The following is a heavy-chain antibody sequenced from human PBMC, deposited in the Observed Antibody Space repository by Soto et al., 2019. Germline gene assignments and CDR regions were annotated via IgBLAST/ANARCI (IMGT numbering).Heavy chain of an antibody. Sequence: PSATLSLTCTVSGGSISSSSYYWGWIRQPPGKGLEWIGSIYYSGSTYYNPSLKSRVTISVDTSKNQFSLKLSSVTAADTAVYYCARVDIVVVPAAMDVWGQGTTVTVSS. CDR2: IYYSGST. CDR3: ARVDIVVVPAAMDV. D-gene: IGHD2-2*03. J-gene: IGHJ6*02. V-gene: IGHV4-39*01. CDR1: GGSISSSSYY.